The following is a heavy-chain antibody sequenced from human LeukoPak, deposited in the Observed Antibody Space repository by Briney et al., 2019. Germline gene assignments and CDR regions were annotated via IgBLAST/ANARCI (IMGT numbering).Heavy chain of an antibody. V-gene: IGHV1-69*05. J-gene: IGHJ4*02. CDR3: ATHHYGSGSYFLKN. CDR2: IIPIFGTA. D-gene: IGHD3-10*01. CDR1: GGTFSSYA. Sequence: ASVKVSCKASGGTFSSYAISWVRQAPGQGLEWMGGIIPIFGTANYAQKFQGRVTITTDESTSTAYMELSSLRSEDTAVYYCATHHYGSGSYFLKNWGQGTLVTVSS.